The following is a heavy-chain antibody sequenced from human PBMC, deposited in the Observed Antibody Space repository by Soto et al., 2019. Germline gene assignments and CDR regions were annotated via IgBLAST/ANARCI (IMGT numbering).Heavy chain of an antibody. Sequence: AWALRLSCAASGFAFSSHPMSWVRTAPEKGLEWVAGISDGGDLTYNADSVRGRFTISRDNSRNTLYLQMNSLRAEDTAGYYCARRVIGSSRACDSWGQGTGVTVS. CDR2: ISDGGDLT. CDR3: ARRVIGSSRACDS. CDR1: GFAFSSHP. V-gene: IGHV3-23*01. J-gene: IGHJ3*01. D-gene: IGHD3-22*01.